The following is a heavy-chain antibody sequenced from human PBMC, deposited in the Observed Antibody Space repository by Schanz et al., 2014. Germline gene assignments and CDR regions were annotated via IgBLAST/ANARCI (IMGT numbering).Heavy chain of an antibody. D-gene: IGHD3-3*01. CDR3: AREFYDFWGGHYYYYMDL. J-gene: IGHJ6*03. CDR2: IDGDGSRT. CDR1: GISFSRFR. Sequence: VQLVESGGGLVQPGGSLRLSCAASGISFSRFRMYWVRQAPGKGLVSVSGIDGDGSRTSYAESVEGRFTISRDNAKNTLYLQMNSLTDEDTAVYYCAREFYDFWGGHYYYYMDLWRKGTTVAVSS. V-gene: IGHV3-74*01.